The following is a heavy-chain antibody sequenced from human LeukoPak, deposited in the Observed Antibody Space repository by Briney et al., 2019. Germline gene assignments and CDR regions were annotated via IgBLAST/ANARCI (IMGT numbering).Heavy chain of an antibody. Sequence: SVKVSCKASGGTFSSYAISWVRQAPGQGLEWMGRIIPIFGTANYAQKFQGRVTITTDESTSTAYMELSRLRSDDTAVYYCARGVMITFGGVIPLDFWGQGTLVTVSS. CDR2: IIPIFGTA. CDR3: ARGVMITFGGVIPLDF. D-gene: IGHD3-16*02. V-gene: IGHV1-69*05. CDR1: GGTFSSYA. J-gene: IGHJ4*02.